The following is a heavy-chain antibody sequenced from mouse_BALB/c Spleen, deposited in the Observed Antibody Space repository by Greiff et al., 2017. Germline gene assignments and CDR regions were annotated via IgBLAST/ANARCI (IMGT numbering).Heavy chain of an antibody. V-gene: IGHV14-3*02. CDR3: APYSLSLYAMDY. Sequence: EVQLQQSGAELVKPGASVKLSCTASGFNIKDTYMHWVKQRPEQGLEWIGRIDPANGNTKYDPKFQGKATITADTSSNTAYLQLSSLTSEDTAVYYCAPYSLSLYAMDYWGQGTSVTVSS. D-gene: IGHD2-10*01. J-gene: IGHJ4*01. CDR1: GFNIKDTY. CDR2: IDPANGNT.